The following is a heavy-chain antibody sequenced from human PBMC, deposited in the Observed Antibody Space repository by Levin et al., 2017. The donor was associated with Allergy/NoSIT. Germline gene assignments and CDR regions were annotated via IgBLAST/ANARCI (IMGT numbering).Heavy chain of an antibody. V-gene: IGHV3-30*03. D-gene: IGHD5-24*01. Sequence: GESLKISCVASGFTFSSHGMHWVRQAPGKGLGWVSVISDDGGTKYYADSVKGRFPISRDNSKNTLYLQMNSLRTEDTALYYCARGAWAATIMVHSDYWGQGTHVTVSS. CDR2: ISDDGGTK. CDR1: GFTFSSHG. J-gene: IGHJ4*02. CDR3: ARGAWAATIMVHSDY.